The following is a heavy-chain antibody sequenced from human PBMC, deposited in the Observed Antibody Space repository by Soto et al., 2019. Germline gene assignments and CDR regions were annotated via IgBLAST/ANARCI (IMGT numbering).Heavy chain of an antibody. J-gene: IGHJ3*02. CDR2: ILVSDST. Sequence: EVQMLESGGGLVQPGGSLRLTCAASGFICRSYDMSWVRQAPGKALEWVSTILVSDSTHYDDSVMGRFTLSRDRSKNTVYLQMNSLTAGDTAVDYCAKATATGGGAFDISGQGTMVTVSS. CDR1: GFICRSYD. V-gene: IGHV3-23*01. CDR3: AKATATGGGAFDI. D-gene: IGHD2-8*02.